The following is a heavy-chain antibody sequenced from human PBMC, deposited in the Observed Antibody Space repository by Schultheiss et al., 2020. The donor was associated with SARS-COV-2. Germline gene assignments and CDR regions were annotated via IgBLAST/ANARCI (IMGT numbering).Heavy chain of an antibody. CDR2: IYYSGGT. CDR1: GGSISSYY. Sequence: SETLSLTCTVSGGSISSYYWSWIRQPPGKGLEWIGYIYYSGGTNYNPSLKSRVTISVDTSKNQFSLKLSSVTAADTAVYYCARRGYDSSGYYPDWYFDLWGRGTLVTVS. V-gene: IGHV4-59*08. CDR3: ARRGYDSSGYYPDWYFDL. D-gene: IGHD3-22*01. J-gene: IGHJ2*01.